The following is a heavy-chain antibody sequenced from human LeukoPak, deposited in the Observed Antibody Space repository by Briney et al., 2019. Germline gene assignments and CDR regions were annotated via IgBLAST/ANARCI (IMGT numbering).Heavy chain of an antibody. CDR1: GFTFSSYA. J-gene: IGHJ4*02. D-gene: IGHD5-12*01. Sequence: GGSLRLSCAASGFTFSSYALTWVRQASGKGLEWVSSISNTGGTTYYADSVKGRFTISRDNSKNTLYLQMNSLRAEDTAVYYCARDRAYGKYYFDYWGQGTLVTVSS. CDR3: ARDRAYGKYYFDY. V-gene: IGHV3-23*01. CDR2: ISNTGGTT.